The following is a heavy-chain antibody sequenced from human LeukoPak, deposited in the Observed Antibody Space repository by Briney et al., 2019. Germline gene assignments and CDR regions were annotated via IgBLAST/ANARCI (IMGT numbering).Heavy chain of an antibody. V-gene: IGHV4-59*01. CDR2: IYYSGST. CDR1: GGSISSYY. J-gene: IGHJ4*02. Sequence: SETLSLTCTVSGGSISSYYWSWIRQPPGKGLEWIGYIYYSGSTNYNPSLKSRVTISVDTSKNQFSLKLSSVTAADTAVYYCARGSSRYSSSSTFSFDYWGQGTLVTVSS. CDR3: ARGSSRYSSSSTFSFDY. D-gene: IGHD6-6*01.